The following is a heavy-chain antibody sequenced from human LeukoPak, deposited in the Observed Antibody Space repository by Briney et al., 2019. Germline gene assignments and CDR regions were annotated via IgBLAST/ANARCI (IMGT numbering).Heavy chain of an antibody. J-gene: IGHJ6*01. CDR2: ISYDGTNK. V-gene: IGHV3-30-3*01. Sequence: SLRLSCAASGFTFSSYAMHCVRHPPGKGLECVAFISYDGTNKNYAHSVKGRFTITRDYSKNTLYLQMNSLRAEDTSVYYCARGQVPSSSWPYYYYYGMDVWGQGTTVTVSS. D-gene: IGHD6-13*01. CDR3: ARGQVPSSSWPYYYYYGMDV. CDR1: GFTFSSYA.